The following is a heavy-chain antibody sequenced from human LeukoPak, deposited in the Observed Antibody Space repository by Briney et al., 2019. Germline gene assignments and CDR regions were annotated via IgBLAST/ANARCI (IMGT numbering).Heavy chain of an antibody. Sequence: GGSLRLSCAVSGFSVSGYWMTWVRQAPGKGLEWVANIKQDRSEKNYVDSVKGRFTISRDNAENSLFLQMNSLRVEDTAVYYCARDEDSSSLDYWGQGTLVTVSS. D-gene: IGHD6-13*01. CDR1: GFSVSGYW. J-gene: IGHJ4*02. CDR2: IKQDRSEK. CDR3: ARDEDSSSLDY. V-gene: IGHV3-7*01.